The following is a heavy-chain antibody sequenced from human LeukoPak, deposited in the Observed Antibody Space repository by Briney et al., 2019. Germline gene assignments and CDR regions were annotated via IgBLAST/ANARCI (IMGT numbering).Heavy chain of an antibody. CDR3: ARGATNDFWTGYGWFDP. J-gene: IGHJ5*02. Sequence: GGSLRLSCAASGLTFSSHWMHWVRQAPGKGLVWVSRITNDGSSTTYAGSVKGRFTISRDNSKNSLYLQMNSLRTEDTAVYYCARGATNDFWTGYGWFDPWGQGTMVAVSS. V-gene: IGHV3-74*01. CDR2: ITNDGSST. CDR1: GLTFSSHW. D-gene: IGHD3/OR15-3a*01.